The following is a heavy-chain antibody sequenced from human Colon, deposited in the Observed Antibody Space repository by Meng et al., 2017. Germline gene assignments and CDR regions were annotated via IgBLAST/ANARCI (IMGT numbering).Heavy chain of an antibody. CDR2: ISYHGRNK. CDR1: GFTFSSHG. J-gene: IGHJ4*02. D-gene: IGHD1-1*01. Sequence: QVQLVESGGGVIQPGESLRLSCAASGFTFSSHGMHWVRQAPGKGLEWVAFISYHGRNKYYADPVKGRFTVSRDNSKNTLYLQMDSLRAEDTAVYYCAKDNVERTWGGDYFHYWGQGTLVTVSS. V-gene: IGHV3-30*18. CDR3: AKDNVERTWGGDYFHY.